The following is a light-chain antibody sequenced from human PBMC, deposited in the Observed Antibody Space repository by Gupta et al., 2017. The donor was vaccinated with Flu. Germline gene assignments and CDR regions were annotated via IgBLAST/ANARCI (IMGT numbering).Light chain of an antibody. CDR1: QSVSSN. CDR2: AAS. V-gene: IGKV3-15*01. J-gene: IGKJ1*01. CDR3: QQYDNGGT. Sequence: SPATLSVSTGERATRSCRDSQSVSSNLAWYQQKPGQAPRLLIYAASTRATGIPDRFSGSGGGTEFTLTRSSLQSDDCAVYYWQQYDNGGTFGQGTKVEIK.